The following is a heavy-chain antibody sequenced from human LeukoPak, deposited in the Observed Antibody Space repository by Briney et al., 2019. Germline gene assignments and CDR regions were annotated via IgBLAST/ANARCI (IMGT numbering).Heavy chain of an antibody. V-gene: IGHV4-34*12. CDR2: ILHSGST. J-gene: IGHJ4*02. D-gene: IGHD6-6*01. CDR1: GGSFSDYY. Sequence: SETLSLTCAVYGGSFSDYYWNWIRQSPGKGLEWIGRILHSGSTDYNPSLKSRVTISIDTSSNQFSLNLNSVTAADTAVYYCARAVHYFDYWGQGILVTVSS. CDR3: ARAVHYFDY.